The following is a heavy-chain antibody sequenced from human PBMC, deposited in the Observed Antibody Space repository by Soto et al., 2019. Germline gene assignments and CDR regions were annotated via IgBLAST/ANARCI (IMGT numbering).Heavy chain of an antibody. Sequence: GGPLRLACAASGFTFISCAMHWVRQAPDKGVEWVAVISYDGSNKYYADSVKGRFTISRDNSKNTLYLQMNSLRAEDTAVYYCARDGSGSGWPSDYWGQGTLVTVSS. CDR2: ISYDGSNK. D-gene: IGHD6-19*01. CDR1: GFTFISCA. J-gene: IGHJ4*02. V-gene: IGHV3-30-3*01. CDR3: ARDGSGSGWPSDY.